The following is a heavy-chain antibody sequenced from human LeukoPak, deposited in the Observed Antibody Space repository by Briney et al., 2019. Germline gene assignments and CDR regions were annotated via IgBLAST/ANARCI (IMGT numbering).Heavy chain of an antibody. V-gene: IGHV3-48*04. CDR2: ISRSSTTI. Sequence: PGGSLRLFCAASRFTFNDYNMNWVRQAPGKGLEWISYISRSSTTIYYADSVKGRFTISRDNAKNSLYLQMNSLRAEDTALYHCARETFDWLLYRPLDYWGQGTLVTVSS. CDR3: ARETFDWLLYRPLDY. J-gene: IGHJ4*02. CDR1: RFTFNDYN. D-gene: IGHD3-9*01.